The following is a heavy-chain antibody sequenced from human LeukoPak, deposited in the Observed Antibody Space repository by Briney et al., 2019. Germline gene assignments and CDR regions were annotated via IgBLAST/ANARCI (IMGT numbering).Heavy chain of an antibody. V-gene: IGHV4-59*01. CDR2: IYYSGST. CDR3: AGGVVAASTRYYYYGMDV. Sequence: PSETLSLTCTVSGGSISSYYWSWIRQPPGKGLEWIGYIYYSGSTNYNPPLKSRVTISVDTSKNQFSLKLSSVTAADTAVYYCAGGVVAASTRYYYYGMDVWGQGTTVTVSS. J-gene: IGHJ6*02. CDR1: GGSISSYY. D-gene: IGHD2-15*01.